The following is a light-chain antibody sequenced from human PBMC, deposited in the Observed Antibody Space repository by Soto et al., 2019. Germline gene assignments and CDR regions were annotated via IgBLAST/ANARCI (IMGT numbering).Light chain of an antibody. V-gene: IGLV2-14*01. CDR3: SSYTTSSTYV. CDR1: SSDVGGYNY. Sequence: QSALTQPASVSGSPGQSITISCTGTSSDVGGYNYVSWYQQHPGKAPKLMIYEVSNRPSGVSSRFSGSKSGNTASLTISGPQAEDEADYYCSSYTTSSTYVLGTGTKLTVL. J-gene: IGLJ1*01. CDR2: EVS.